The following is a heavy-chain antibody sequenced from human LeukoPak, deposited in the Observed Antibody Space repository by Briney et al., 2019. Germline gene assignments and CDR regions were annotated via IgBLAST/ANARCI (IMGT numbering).Heavy chain of an antibody. CDR2: ISSSSSYI. J-gene: IGHJ4*02. Sequence: GGSLRLSCAASGFTFSSYSMNWVRQAPGKGLEWVSSISSSSSYIYYADSVKGRFTMSRDNAKNSLYLQMNSLRAEDTAVYYCARDRGTMVVAMDYWGQGTLVTVSS. D-gene: IGHD4/OR15-4a*01. V-gene: IGHV3-21*01. CDR3: ARDRGTMVVAMDY. CDR1: GFTFSSYS.